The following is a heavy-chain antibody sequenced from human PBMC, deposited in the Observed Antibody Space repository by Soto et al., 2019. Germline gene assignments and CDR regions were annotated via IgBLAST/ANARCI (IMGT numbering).Heavy chain of an antibody. CDR1: GGSISSSSYY. J-gene: IGHJ4*02. CDR3: ASLSIGVGYPPRYFDY. Sequence: QLQLQESGPGLVKPSETLSLTCTVSGGSISSSSYYWGWIRQPPGKGLEWIGSIYYSGSTYYNPSFKSRVTISVDTSKNQFSLKLSSVTAADTAVYYCASLSIGVGYPPRYFDYWGQGTLVTVSS. CDR2: IYYSGST. D-gene: IGHD3-10*01. V-gene: IGHV4-39*01.